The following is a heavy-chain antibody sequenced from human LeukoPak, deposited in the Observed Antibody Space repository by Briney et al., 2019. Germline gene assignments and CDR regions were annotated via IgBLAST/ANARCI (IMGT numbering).Heavy chain of an antibody. J-gene: IGHJ4*02. Sequence: GGSLRLSCAASGFTFSNYNMNWVRQAPGKGLEWVSFISSSSSTTYYADSVKGRFTISRDNAKNSLYLQMNSLRVEDTAVYYCARDFDYYGSGTSYKGGRESDEAHEDRGQGTLVTVSS. V-gene: IGHV3-48*01. CDR2: ISSSSSTT. CDR3: ARDFDYYGSGTSYKGGRESDEAHED. CDR1: GFTFSNYN. D-gene: IGHD3-10*01.